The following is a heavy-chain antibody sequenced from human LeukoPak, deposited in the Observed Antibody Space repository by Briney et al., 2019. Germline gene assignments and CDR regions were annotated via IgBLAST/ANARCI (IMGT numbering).Heavy chain of an antibody. J-gene: IGHJ4*02. Sequence: PGRSLRLSCAASGFTFSTYGMHWVRQPPGKGLEWVAVVWYDGINKYYADSVKGRFTISRDNSNNTLYLQMNSLRAKDTAVYYCVRPYGGSYYFDNWGQGTLVTVSS. CDR2: VWYDGINK. D-gene: IGHD4-23*01. CDR1: GFTFSTYG. V-gene: IGHV3-33*01. CDR3: VRPYGGSYYFDN.